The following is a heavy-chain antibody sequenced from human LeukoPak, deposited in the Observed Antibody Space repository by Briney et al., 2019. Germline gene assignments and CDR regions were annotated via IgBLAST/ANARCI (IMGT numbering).Heavy chain of an antibody. Sequence: ASVKVSCKASGYTFTSYDINWVRQATGQGLEWMGWMNPNSGDTAYAQKFQGRVAMTRDTSITTAYMELSSLRSEDTAVYYCARGLGDYYDTSDYYYAVPAHWGQGTLVTVSS. V-gene: IGHV1-8*01. CDR3: ARGLGDYYDTSDYYYAVPAH. J-gene: IGHJ4*02. D-gene: IGHD3-22*01. CDR1: GYTFTSYD. CDR2: MNPNSGDT.